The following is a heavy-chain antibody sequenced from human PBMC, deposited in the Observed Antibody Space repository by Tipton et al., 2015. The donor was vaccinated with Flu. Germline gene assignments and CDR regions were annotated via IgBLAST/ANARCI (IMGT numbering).Heavy chain of an antibody. CDR1: SGSIRSTNYF. J-gene: IGHJ4*02. Sequence: TLSLTCTVSSGSIRSTNYFCAWIRQPPGKRLELIGSIYPSGTTYYNPSLKSRVTISVHTSKSQFSLKLRSVTAADTAVYYCARLSYYDVDLKNFYFDYWGQGALVTVS. V-gene: IGHV4-39*01. CDR3: ARLSYYDVDLKNFYFDY. D-gene: IGHD3-10*02. CDR2: IYPSGTT.